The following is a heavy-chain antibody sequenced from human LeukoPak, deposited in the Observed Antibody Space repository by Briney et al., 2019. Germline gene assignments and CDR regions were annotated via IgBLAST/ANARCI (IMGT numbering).Heavy chain of an antibody. CDR3: ARVRRPPLRYFDY. CDR2: IYYSGST. J-gene: IGHJ4*02. V-gene: IGHV4-59*12. D-gene: IGHD1-14*01. Sequence: SETLSLTCTVSGGSISSYYWSWIRQPPGKGLEWIGYIYYSGSTNYNPSLKSRVTISVDTSKNQFSLKLSSVTAADTAVYYCARVRRPPLRYFDYWGQGTLVTVSS. CDR1: GGSISSYY.